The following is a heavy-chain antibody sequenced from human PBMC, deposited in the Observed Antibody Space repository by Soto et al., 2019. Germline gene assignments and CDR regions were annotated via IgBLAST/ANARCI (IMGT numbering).Heavy chain of an antibody. Sequence: GGSLRLSCAASGFTFSHYWMHWVRQTPGKGLVWVSRINPAGTITNYADSVEGRFTISRDNADSALFLQMNSLSAEDTAIYYCTSDTFGLRNTWGQGTLVTVSS. D-gene: IGHD3-16*01. V-gene: IGHV3-74*01. J-gene: IGHJ5*02. CDR3: TSDTFGLRNT. CDR1: GFTFSHYW. CDR2: INPAGTIT.